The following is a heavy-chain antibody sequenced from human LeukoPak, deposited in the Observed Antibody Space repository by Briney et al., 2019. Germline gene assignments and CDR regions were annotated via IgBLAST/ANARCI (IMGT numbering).Heavy chain of an antibody. CDR2: IYYSGTT. CDR3: ARGVYIAAAQYGY. CDR1: GGSISSYY. V-gene: IGHV4-59*01. J-gene: IGHJ4*02. Sequence: SETLSLTCTVSGGSISSYYWSWIRQPPGKGLEWIGYIYYSGTTNYNPSLKSRVTISVDTSKNQFSLKLSSVTAADTAVNYCARGVYIAAAQYGYWGQGTLVTVSS. D-gene: IGHD6-13*01.